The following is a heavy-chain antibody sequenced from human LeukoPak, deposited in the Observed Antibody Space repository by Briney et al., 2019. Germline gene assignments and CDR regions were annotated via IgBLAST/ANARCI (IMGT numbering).Heavy chain of an antibody. CDR2: INPNSGGT. CDR3: ARERVSEYWSSTSCLYYSFMVV. D-gene: IGHD2-2*01. Sequence: ASVKVSCKASGYTFTGYYMHWVRRGPGQGLEWMGRINPNSGGTNYAQKFQGRVTMTRDTSISTAYMELSRLRSDDTAVYYRARERVSEYWSSTSCLYYSFMVVWGNGTPVTVSS. V-gene: IGHV1-2*06. CDR1: GYTFTGYY. J-gene: IGHJ6*03.